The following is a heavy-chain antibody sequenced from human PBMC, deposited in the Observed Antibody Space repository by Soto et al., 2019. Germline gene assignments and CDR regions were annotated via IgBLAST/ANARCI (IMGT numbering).Heavy chain of an antibody. V-gene: IGHV5-51*01. CDR2: IYPGDSDT. Sequence: GESLKISCKGSGYSFTSYWIGWVRQMPGKGLEWMGIIYPGDSDTRYSPSFQGQVTISADKSISTAYLQWSSLKASDTAMYYCARLHDDILTGSNDYYGMDVWGQGTTVTVSS. CDR3: ARLHDDILTGSNDYYGMDV. D-gene: IGHD3-9*01. CDR1: GYSFTSYW. J-gene: IGHJ6*02.